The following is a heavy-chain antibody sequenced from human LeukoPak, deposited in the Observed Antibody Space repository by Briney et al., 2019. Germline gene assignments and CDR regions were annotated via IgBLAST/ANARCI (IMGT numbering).Heavy chain of an antibody. CDR3: ARRRGYSYCYPFLRLGGTFDS. Sequence: PSETLSLTCAVYGGSFSGYYWSWIRQPPGKGLEWIGEINHSGSTNYNPSLKSRVTISVDTSKNQFSLKLSSVTAADTAVYYCARRRGYSYCYPFLRLGGTFDSWGQGTLVTVSS. J-gene: IGHJ4*02. CDR2: INHSGST. D-gene: IGHD5-18*01. V-gene: IGHV4-34*01. CDR1: GGSFSGYY.